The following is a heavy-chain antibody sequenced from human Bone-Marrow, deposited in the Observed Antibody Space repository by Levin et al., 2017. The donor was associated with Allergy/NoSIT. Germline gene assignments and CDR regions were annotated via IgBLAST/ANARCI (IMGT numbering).Heavy chain of an antibody. CDR3: ASGDYADTSLYFEF. V-gene: IGHV3-21*01. J-gene: IGHJ4*02. CDR1: GFTFNNYN. Sequence: GESLKISCTASGFTFNNYNMNWVRQAPGKGLEWVSSITTTSTYIYYADSVRGRFTISRDNAKNSLYLQMHSLSADDTAIYYCASGDYADTSLYFEFWGRGTLVTVSS. D-gene: IGHD3-16*01. CDR2: ITTTSTYI.